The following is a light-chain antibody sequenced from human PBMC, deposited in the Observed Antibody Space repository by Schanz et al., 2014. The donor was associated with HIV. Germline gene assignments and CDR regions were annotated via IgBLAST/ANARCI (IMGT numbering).Light chain of an antibody. CDR2: KAS. J-gene: IGKJ1*01. CDR3: QKYNSAKK. Sequence: DIQMTQSPSTLSASVGDRVTIACRASQSISHWLAWYQVKPGKAPKNLIYKASSLETGVPSRFSGSGSGTEFTLTISSLQPEDVATYYCQKYNSAKKFGQGTKVEIK. V-gene: IGKV1-5*03. CDR1: QSISHW.